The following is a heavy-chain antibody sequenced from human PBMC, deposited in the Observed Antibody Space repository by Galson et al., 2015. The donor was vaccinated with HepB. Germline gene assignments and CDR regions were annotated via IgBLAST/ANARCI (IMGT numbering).Heavy chain of an antibody. J-gene: IGHJ4*02. V-gene: IGHV6-1*01. CDR3: SRGNYGSGGVPY. CDR1: GDSVSSTSST. CDR2: TYYRSKWYN. D-gene: IGHD6-25*01. Sequence: CAISGDSVSSTSSTWVWVRQSPSRGLEWLGRTYYRSKWYNDYAVSVKGRITINPDTSKNQFSLELNSVTPEDTAVYYCSRGNYGSGGVPYWGQGALVIVSS.